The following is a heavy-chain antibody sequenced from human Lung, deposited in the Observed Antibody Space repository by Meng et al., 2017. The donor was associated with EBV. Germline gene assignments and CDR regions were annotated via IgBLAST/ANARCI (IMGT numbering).Heavy chain of an antibody. J-gene: IGHJ4*02. V-gene: IGHV1-69*06. Sequence: QVQLVQSGAEVKKPGSSVMASCKASGASFDNFVSSWVRQAPGQGLEWMGGIIPVFGETNYAQKFQGRVTFIADNSTSTVYMELSSLKSDDTAVYYCGSRRGYTGYIIDSWGQGTLVTVSS. CDR1: GASFDNFV. D-gene: IGHD5-12*01. CDR3: GSRRGYTGYIIDS. CDR2: IIPVFGET.